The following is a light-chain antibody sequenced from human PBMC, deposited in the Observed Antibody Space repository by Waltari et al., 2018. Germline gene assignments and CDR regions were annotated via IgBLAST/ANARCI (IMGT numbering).Light chain of an antibody. Sequence: DIQMTQSPSSLSASVGDRITMSCRASETIRTYLSWYQQRPGQAPTLLISGASTLQSGVPSRFSGSGSGTEFTLTISSLQLEDFATYFCQQSFRTPPLFGQGTKVE. CDR1: ETIRTY. CDR2: GAS. J-gene: IGKJ2*01. CDR3: QQSFRTPPL. V-gene: IGKV1-39*01.